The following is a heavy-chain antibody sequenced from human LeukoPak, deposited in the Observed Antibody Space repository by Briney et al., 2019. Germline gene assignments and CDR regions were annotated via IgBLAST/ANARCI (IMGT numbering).Heavy chain of an antibody. Sequence: GASVKVSCKASGYTFTGYYMHWVRQAPGQGLEWMGIINPSGGSTSYAQKFQGRVTMTRDTSTSTAYMELRSLRSDDTAVYYCARGPVLLWFGELFNYFDYWGQGTLVTVSS. CDR2: INPSGGST. CDR3: ARGPVLLWFGELFNYFDY. CDR1: GYTFTGYY. D-gene: IGHD3-10*01. J-gene: IGHJ4*02. V-gene: IGHV1-46*01.